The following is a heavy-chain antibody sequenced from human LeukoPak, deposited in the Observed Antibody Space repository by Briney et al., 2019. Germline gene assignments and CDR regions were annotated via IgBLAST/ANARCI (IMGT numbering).Heavy chain of an antibody. J-gene: IGHJ4*02. V-gene: IGHV3-21*04. CDR1: GFTFSRDS. CDR2: ITGSSTYI. Sequence: PGGSLRLSCAASGFTFSRDSMNWVRQAPGKGLEWISSITGSSTYIYYADSVKGRFTISRDNSKNTLYLQMNSLRAEDTAVYYCAKSSYYDSSGYYREYYFDYWGQGTLVTVSS. CDR3: AKSSYYDSSGYYREYYFDY. D-gene: IGHD3-22*01.